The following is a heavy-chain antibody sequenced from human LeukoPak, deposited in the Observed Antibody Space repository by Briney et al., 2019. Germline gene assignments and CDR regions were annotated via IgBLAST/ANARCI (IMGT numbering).Heavy chain of an antibody. V-gene: IGHV3-66*02. CDR2: IYSGGST. CDR1: GFTVSSNY. J-gene: IGHJ4*02. Sequence: GGSLRLSCAASGFTVSSNYMSWVRQAPGKGLEWVSAIYSGGSTYYADSVKGRFTISRDNSKNTLYLQMNSLRAEDTAVYYCARVRPGGIAVAGTMYYWGQGTLVTVSS. D-gene: IGHD6-19*01. CDR3: ARVRPGGIAVAGTMYY.